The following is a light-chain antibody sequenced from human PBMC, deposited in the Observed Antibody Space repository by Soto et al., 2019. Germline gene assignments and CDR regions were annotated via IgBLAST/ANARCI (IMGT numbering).Light chain of an antibody. CDR1: SSNIGSNP. CDR3: TTWDDSLNGQV. CDR2: SYN. Sequence: QSVLTQPPSASGTPGQRFTISCSGSSSNIGSNPVNWYQQLPGTAPKLLIYSYNQRPSGVPDRFSGSKSGTSASLAISGLQSEDEADYYCTTWDDSLNGQVFGTGTKVTVL. J-gene: IGLJ1*01. V-gene: IGLV1-44*01.